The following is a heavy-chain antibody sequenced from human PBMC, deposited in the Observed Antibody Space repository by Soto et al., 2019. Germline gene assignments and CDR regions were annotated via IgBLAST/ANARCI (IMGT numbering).Heavy chain of an antibody. V-gene: IGHV4-34*01. CDR2: INHSGST. J-gene: IGHJ4*02. CDR1: GGSFSGYY. D-gene: IGHD6-13*01. Sequence: TSETLSLTCAVYGGSFSGYYWSWIRQPPGKGLEWIGEINHSGSTNYNPSLKSRVTISLDTSKNQLSLKLSSVTAADTAVYYCARGRKGFSSSCYVDWGQGTLVTVSS. CDR3: ARGRKGFSSSCYVD.